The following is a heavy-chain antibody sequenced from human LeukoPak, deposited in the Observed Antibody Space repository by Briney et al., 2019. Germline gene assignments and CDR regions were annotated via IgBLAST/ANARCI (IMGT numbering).Heavy chain of an antibody. CDR2: ISSSSYI. CDR1: GFTFSSYS. Sequence: GGSLRLSCAASGFTFSSYSMNWVRQAPGKGLEWVSSISSSSYIYYADSVRGRFAISRDNAKNSLYLQMNSLRAEDTAVYYCARVAAALDYWGQGTLVTVSS. CDR3: ARVAAALDY. V-gene: IGHV3-21*01. D-gene: IGHD6-13*01. J-gene: IGHJ4*02.